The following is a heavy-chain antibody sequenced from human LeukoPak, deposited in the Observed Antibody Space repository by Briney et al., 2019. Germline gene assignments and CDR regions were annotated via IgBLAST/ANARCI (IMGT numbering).Heavy chain of an antibody. V-gene: IGHV3-9*01. CDR1: GFTFDDYV. CDR3: VKGSGSYWSDAFDI. J-gene: IGHJ3*02. D-gene: IGHD1-26*01. CDR2: ISWNSGSI. Sequence: GGSLRLSCAASGFTFDDYVMHWVRQAPGKGLEWVSGISWNSGSIGYADSAKGRFTISRDNAKNSLYLQMNSLRAEDTALYYCVKGSGSYWSDAFDIWGQGTMVTVSS.